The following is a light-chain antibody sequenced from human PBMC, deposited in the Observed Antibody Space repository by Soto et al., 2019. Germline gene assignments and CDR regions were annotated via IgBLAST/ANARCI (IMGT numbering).Light chain of an antibody. CDR2: RNN. J-gene: IGLJ3*02. V-gene: IGLV1-47*01. CDR1: ISNLGSNF. Sequence: QSVMTQPPSASGTPGRRVTMSCSGSISNLGSNFIYWYQQLPGAAPKLLISRNNERPSGVPDRFSGSKSGTSASLAISGLRSEDEADYHCAAWDDSLSAVVFGGGTKLTVL. CDR3: AAWDDSLSAVV.